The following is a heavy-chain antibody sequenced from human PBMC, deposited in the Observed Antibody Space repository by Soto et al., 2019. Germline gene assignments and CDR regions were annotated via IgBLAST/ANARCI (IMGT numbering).Heavy chain of an antibody. J-gene: IGHJ1*01. D-gene: IGHD2-2*01. V-gene: IGHV1-18*01. CDR2: LNPYNGET. Sequence: QLVQSETEVKKPGASVRVSCEAAGYTFNNYGITWVRQAPGQGLEWMGWLNPYNGETNYAQNLQGRLTVTTDTSTSTAYMELRSLRSDDTAMYYCTYAVYGQYCGQGTLVTVSS. CDR3: TYAVYGQY. CDR1: GYTFNNYG.